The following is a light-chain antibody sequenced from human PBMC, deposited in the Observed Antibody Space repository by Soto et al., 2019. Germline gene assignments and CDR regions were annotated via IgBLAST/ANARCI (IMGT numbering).Light chain of an antibody. CDR2: DAS. J-gene: IGKJ1*01. Sequence: DIRMTQSPSTLSASVGDRVTITCRASQTISAWLAWYQQKPGKAPNLLIYDASTLKSGVPSRFSGSGSGTEFTLTISSLQPDDFATYYCQHYNAFSWAFGQGTKV. CDR3: QHYNAFSWA. CDR1: QTISAW. V-gene: IGKV1-5*01.